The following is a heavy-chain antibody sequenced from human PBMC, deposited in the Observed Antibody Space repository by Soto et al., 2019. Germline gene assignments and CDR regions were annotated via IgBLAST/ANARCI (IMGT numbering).Heavy chain of an antibody. Sequence: GASVKVSCKASGYTFTGYYMHWVRQAPGQGLEWMGWINPNSGGTNYAQKFQGWVTMTRDTSISTAYMELSSLRSEDTAVYYCAADSKNDFWSGYWTYGMDVWGQGTTVTVSS. CDR3: AADSKNDFWSGYWTYGMDV. V-gene: IGHV1-2*04. J-gene: IGHJ6*02. CDR2: INPNSGGT. D-gene: IGHD3-3*01. CDR1: GYTFTGYY.